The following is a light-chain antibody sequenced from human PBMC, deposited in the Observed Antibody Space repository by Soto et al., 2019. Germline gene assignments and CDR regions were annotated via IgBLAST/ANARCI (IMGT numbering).Light chain of an antibody. CDR2: DVS. J-gene: IGLJ1*01. V-gene: IGLV2-14*03. CDR3: SSYTTSNTRQIV. Sequence: QSVLTQPASVSGSPGQSITISCTGTSSDVGGYNYVSWYQHHPGNAPKLMIYDVSNRPSGVSNRFSGSKSGNTASLTISGLQPEDEADYYCSSYTTSNTRQIVFGTGTKLIVL. CDR1: SSDVGGYNY.